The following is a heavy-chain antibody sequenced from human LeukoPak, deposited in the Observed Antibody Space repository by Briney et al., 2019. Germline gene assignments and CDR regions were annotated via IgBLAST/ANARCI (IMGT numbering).Heavy chain of an antibody. J-gene: IGHJ4*02. V-gene: IGHV3-23*01. Sequence: GGSLRLSCAASGFTFGRNAMSWVRQAPGKGVEGVSSITAGCGSESYADSLNGRFTISTHTSKNTMNLQMNSLTDDAPAVYYCAKILQSYYYGCFEYWGQGALVTVSS. D-gene: IGHD3-10*01. CDR2: ITAGCGSE. CDR3: AKILQSYYYGCFEY. CDR1: GFTFGRNA.